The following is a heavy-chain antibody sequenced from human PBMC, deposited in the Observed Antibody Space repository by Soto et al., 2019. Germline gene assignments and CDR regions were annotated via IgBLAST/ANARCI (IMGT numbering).Heavy chain of an antibody. J-gene: IGHJ4*02. D-gene: IGHD5-18*01. CDR2: ISYDGGLQ. CDR3: VSDRGYGHASVPYS. V-gene: IGHV3-30*03. CDR1: GFTFSSYG. Sequence: QAQLVESGGGVVQPGRSLRLSCAASGFTFSSYGMHWVRQAPGTGLEWVAVISYDGGLQHYADSVKGRFTISRDNSQNTVLLQMNSLRAEDTAVYYCVSDRGYGHASVPYSWGQGTLVSVSS.